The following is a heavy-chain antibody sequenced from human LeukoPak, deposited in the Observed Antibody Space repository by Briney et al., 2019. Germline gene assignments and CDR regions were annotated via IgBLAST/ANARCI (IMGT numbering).Heavy chain of an antibody. D-gene: IGHD3-10*01. J-gene: IGHJ6*03. CDR1: TFSFSSYS. CDR2: NNSKKYGK. Sequence: GRSLTPACAAATFSFSSYSINWVRHAPGKGLEWGTTNNSKKYGKRYEDSRKSRFTTSKDETNKMLYLQMGSQRDEDKAVYYCGRVGGDYYDVCGWGDGITV. CDR3: GRVGGDYYDVCG. V-gene: IGHV3-64*02.